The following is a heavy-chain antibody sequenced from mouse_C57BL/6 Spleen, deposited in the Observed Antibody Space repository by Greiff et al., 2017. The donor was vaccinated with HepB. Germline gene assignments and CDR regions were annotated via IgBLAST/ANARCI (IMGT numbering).Heavy chain of an antibody. Sequence: QVQLQQSGAELVKPGASVKLSCKASGYTFTSYWMHWVKQRPGQGLEWIGMIHPNSGSTNYNEKFKSKATLTVDKSSSTAYMQLSSLTSEDSAVYYCARSNEYYFDYWGQGTTLTVSS. D-gene: IGHD2-5*01. CDR2: IHPNSGST. CDR1: GYTFTSYW. CDR3: ARSNEYYFDY. J-gene: IGHJ2*01. V-gene: IGHV1-64*01.